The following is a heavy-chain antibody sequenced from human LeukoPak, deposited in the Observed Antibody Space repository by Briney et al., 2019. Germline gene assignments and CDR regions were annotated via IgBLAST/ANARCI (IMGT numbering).Heavy chain of an antibody. CDR3: ARVRDIKLTYYYYGMDV. Sequence: SETLSLTCAVYGGSFSGYYWSWIRQPPGEGLEWIGEINHSGSTNYNPSLKSRVTISVDTSKNQFSLKLSSVTAADTAVYYCARVRDIKLTYYYYGMDVWGQGTTVTVSS. V-gene: IGHV4-34*01. CDR1: GGSFSGYY. CDR2: INHSGST. D-gene: IGHD2-15*01. J-gene: IGHJ6*02.